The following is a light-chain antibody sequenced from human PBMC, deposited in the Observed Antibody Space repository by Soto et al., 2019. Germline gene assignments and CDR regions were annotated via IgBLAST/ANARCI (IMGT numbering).Light chain of an antibody. V-gene: IGKV1-39*01. Sequence: DIPMTQSPSSLSASVGDRVTITCRASQSISSRLNWYQQKSGKAPKLLIYATSSLQSGVPSRFSGSGSGTDFTRTISSLQPEDFATYYCEQSQSSWTFGQGTKVEI. CDR1: QSISSR. J-gene: IGKJ1*01. CDR3: EQSQSSWT. CDR2: ATS.